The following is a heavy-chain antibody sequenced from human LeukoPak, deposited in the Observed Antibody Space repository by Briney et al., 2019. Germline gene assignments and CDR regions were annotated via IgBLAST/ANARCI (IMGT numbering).Heavy chain of an antibody. CDR2: INPSGDTT. D-gene: IGHD2-15*01. J-gene: IGHJ5*02. CDR1: GYTFTGYY. V-gene: IGHV1-46*01. CDR3: ARDSIDYSFDP. Sequence: ASVKVSCKASGYTFTGYYMHWVRQAPGQGLEWMGIINPSGDTTSYAQKFQGRVTLTSDMSTSTVYMELSSLRSEDTAVYYCARDSIDYSFDPWGQGTLVTVSS.